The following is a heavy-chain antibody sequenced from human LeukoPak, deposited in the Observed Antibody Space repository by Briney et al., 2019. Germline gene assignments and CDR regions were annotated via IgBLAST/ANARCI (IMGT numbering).Heavy chain of an antibody. CDR3: ARDGYYDSSGYPDY. CDR1: GFTFSSYS. Sequence: PGGSLRLSCAASGFTFSSYSMNWVRQAPGKGLEWVSYISSSSSTIYYADSVKDRFTISRDNAKNSLYLQMNSLRAEDTAVYYCARDGYYDSSGYPDYWGQGTLVTVSS. CDR2: ISSSSSTI. D-gene: IGHD3-22*01. J-gene: IGHJ4*02. V-gene: IGHV3-48*04.